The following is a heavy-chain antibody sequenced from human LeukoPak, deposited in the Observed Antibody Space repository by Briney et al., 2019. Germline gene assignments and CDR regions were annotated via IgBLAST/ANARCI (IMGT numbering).Heavy chain of an antibody. CDR2: FYPGDSDT. CDR3: ASTLRFLEWLSFDY. CDR1: GYSFTTYW. J-gene: IGHJ4*02. D-gene: IGHD3-3*01. Sequence: GESLKISCKASGYSFTTYWIGWVRQMPGKGLEWMGMFYPGDSDTRKSPSFQGQVTLSADKSITTAYLQWSSLKASDTAMYYCASTLRFLEWLSFDYWGQGTLVTVSS. V-gene: IGHV5-51*01.